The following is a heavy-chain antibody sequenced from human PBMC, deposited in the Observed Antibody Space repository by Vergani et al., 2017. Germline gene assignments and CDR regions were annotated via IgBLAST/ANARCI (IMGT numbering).Heavy chain of an antibody. CDR3: ARRNGDYVDYFDY. J-gene: IGHJ4*02. V-gene: IGHV4-39*01. D-gene: IGHD4-17*01. Sequence: QLQLQESGPGLVKPSETLSLTCTVSAGSLSSSTYYWGWIRQPPGKGLEWIGTISYSGSTYYNPSLESRVTISVDTSKNQFSLRLSSVTAADTAMYYCARRNGDYVDYFDYWGQGTLVTVAS. CDR2: ISYSGST. CDR1: AGSLSSSTYY.